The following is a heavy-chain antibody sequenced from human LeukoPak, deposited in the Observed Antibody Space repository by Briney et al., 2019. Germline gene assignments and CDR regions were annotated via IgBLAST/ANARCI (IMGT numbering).Heavy chain of an antibody. Sequence: SETLSLTCAVYGGSFSGYYWSWIRQSPGKGLEWIGEINHSGSTNYNPSLKSRVTISVDTSKNQFSLKLSSVTAADTAVYYCAVAVAGISWFDPWGQGTLVTVSS. CDR1: GGSFSGYY. CDR3: AVAVAGISWFDP. CDR2: INHSGST. V-gene: IGHV4-34*01. J-gene: IGHJ5*02. D-gene: IGHD6-19*01.